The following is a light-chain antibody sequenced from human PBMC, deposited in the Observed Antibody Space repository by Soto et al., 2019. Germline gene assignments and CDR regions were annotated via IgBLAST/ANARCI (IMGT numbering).Light chain of an antibody. J-gene: IGLJ2*01. Sequence: QSVLTQPASVSGAPGQSITISCTGTSSDVGAYNYVSWYQQHPGKAPKLMIYDVSNRPSGVSNRFSGSKSGNTASLTISGLQAGDEADYYCSSYTRSSTLDVVFGGGTKLTVL. CDR1: SSDVGAYNY. CDR2: DVS. V-gene: IGLV2-14*03. CDR3: SSYTRSSTLDVV.